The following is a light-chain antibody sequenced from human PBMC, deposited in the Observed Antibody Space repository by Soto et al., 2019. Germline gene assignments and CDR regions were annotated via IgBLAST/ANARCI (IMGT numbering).Light chain of an antibody. CDR1: SSDVGSYNY. J-gene: IGLJ2*01. CDR3: SSYTTSSTLVV. CDR2: EVS. Sequence: ALTQPASVSGSPGQSITISCTGTSSDVGSYNYVSWYQQHPGKAPKLMIYEVSNRPSGVSSRFSGSKSGNTASLTISGLQAEDEADYYCSSYTTSSTLVVFGGGTKVTVL. V-gene: IGLV2-14*01.